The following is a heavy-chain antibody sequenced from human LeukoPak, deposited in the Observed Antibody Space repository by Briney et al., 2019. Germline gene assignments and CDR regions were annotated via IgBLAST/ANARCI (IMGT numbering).Heavy chain of an antibody. Sequence: ASVKVSCRASGDAFISYGITWVRQAPGQGLEWVGWISPDNGNTNYAQKLQGRVTLTTDTSTSTAYLELSSLRFDDTAVYYCARLYSSSWYRVDDYWGQGTLVTVSS. CDR2: ISPDNGNT. J-gene: IGHJ4*02. D-gene: IGHD6-13*01. CDR1: GDAFISYG. CDR3: ARLYSSSWYRVDDY. V-gene: IGHV1-18*01.